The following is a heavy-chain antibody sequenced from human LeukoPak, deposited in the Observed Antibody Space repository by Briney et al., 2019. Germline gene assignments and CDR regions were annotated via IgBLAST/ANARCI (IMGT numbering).Heavy chain of an antibody. CDR3: ARHISSGGTYAHFVY. CDR1: GGSISSSSYY. D-gene: IGHD1-26*01. J-gene: IGHJ4*01. V-gene: IGHV4-61*05. CDR2: IHYNGIT. Sequence: SETLSLTCTVSGGSISSSSYYWSWIRQPPGKGLEWIGYIHYNGITNYNPSLKTRVTMSLDTSKNQVSLNLNSVTAADTAVYYCARHISSGGTYAHFVYWGHGTLVTVSS.